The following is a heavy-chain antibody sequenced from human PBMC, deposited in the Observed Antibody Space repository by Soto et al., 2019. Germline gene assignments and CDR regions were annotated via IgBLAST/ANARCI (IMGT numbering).Heavy chain of an antibody. CDR3: AKGRGGSGSLTPRVDL. V-gene: IGHV3-23*01. CDR1: GFTFNNYA. J-gene: IGHJ4*02. D-gene: IGHD3-10*01. CDR2: ISGGGDTT. Sequence: EVQLLESGGGLVQPGGSLRLSCEASGFTFNNYAMTWVRQAPGKGLEWVSAISGGGDTTSYADSVKGRFTVSRDGSKNTLYLPMSSLRAEDTALYYCAKGRGGSGSLTPRVDLWGQGTLVTVSS.